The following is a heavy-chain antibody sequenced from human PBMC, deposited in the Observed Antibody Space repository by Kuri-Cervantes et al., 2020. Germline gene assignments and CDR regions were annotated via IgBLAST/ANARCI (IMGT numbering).Heavy chain of an antibody. CDR3: ARGPSRGWFDP. V-gene: IGHV1-3*01. CDR2: INAGNGNT. J-gene: IGHJ5*02. CDR1: GYTFTSYA. D-gene: IGHD3-10*01. Sequence: ASVKVSCKASGYTFTSYAMHWVRQAPGQRLEWMGWINAGNGNTKYSQKFQGRVTITRDTSASTAYMGLSSLRSEDTAVYYCARGPSRGWFDPWGQGTLVTVSS.